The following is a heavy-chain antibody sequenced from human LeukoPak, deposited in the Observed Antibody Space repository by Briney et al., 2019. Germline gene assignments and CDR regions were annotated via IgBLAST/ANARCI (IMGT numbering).Heavy chain of an antibody. CDR2: IFYSGST. D-gene: IGHD5-12*01. V-gene: IGHV4-59*01. Sequence: SETLSLTCTVSGDSISNYYWSWIRQPPGKGLEWIGYIFYSGSTNYNPSLKSRVTISVDTSKNQFSLKVSSVTAADTAVYYCARVSGYDWESFYDYWGQGTLVTVSS. CDR1: GDSISNYY. CDR3: ARVSGYDWESFYDY. J-gene: IGHJ4*02.